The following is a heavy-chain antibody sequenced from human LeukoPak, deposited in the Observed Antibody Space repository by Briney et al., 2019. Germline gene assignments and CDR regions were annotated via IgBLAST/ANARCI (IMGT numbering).Heavy chain of an antibody. CDR1: GFTFSDYY. D-gene: IGHD3-22*01. J-gene: IGHJ4*02. CDR3: AKDRSTMIVVVKDYFDY. Sequence: GGSLRLSCAASGFTFSDYYMSWIRQAPGKGLEWVSAISGSGGSTYYADSVKGRFTISRDNSKNTLYLQMNSLRAEDTAVYYCAKDRSTMIVVVKDYFDYWGQGTLVTVS. CDR2: ISGSGGST. V-gene: IGHV3-23*01.